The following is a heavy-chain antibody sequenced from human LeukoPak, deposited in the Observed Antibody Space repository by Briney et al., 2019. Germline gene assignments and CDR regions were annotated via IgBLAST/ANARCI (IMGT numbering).Heavy chain of an antibody. CDR3: ARWTTLTTKALDY. V-gene: IGHV3-21*01. J-gene: IGHJ4*02. CDR2: IGSSSENI. CDR1: GFTFSNAW. D-gene: IGHD4-17*01. Sequence: GGSLRLSCAASGFTFSNAWMSWVRQAPGKGLEWVSSIGSSSENIYYADSVRGRFTISRDNAKNSLFLQMSSLRAEDTAVYYCARWTTLTTKALDYWGQGTLVTVS.